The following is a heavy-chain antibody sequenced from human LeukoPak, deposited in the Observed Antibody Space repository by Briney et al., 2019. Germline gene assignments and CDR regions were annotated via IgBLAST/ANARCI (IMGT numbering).Heavy chain of an antibody. Sequence: SETLSLTCTVSGGSISSYYWSWIRQPAGKGLERIGRIYTSGSANYNPSLKSRVTMSVDTSKNQFSLKLSSVTAADTAVYYCARGPYENWFDPWGQGTLVTVSS. J-gene: IGHJ5*02. D-gene: IGHD5-12*01. V-gene: IGHV4-4*07. CDR1: GGSISSYY. CDR3: ARGPYENWFDP. CDR2: IYTSGSA.